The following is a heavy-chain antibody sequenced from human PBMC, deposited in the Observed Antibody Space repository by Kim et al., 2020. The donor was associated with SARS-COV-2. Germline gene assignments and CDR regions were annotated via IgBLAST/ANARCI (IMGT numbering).Heavy chain of an antibody. CDR3: AKGGVAASYFDY. Sequence: GGSLRLSCAASGFTFSSYGMHWVRQAPGKGLEWVAVISYDGSNKYYADSVKGRLTISRDNSKNTLYLQMNSLRAEDTAVYHCAKGGVAASYFDYWGQGTLVTVSS. V-gene: IGHV3-30*18. J-gene: IGHJ4*02. D-gene: IGHD6-25*01. CDR1: GFTFSSYG. CDR2: ISYDGSNK.